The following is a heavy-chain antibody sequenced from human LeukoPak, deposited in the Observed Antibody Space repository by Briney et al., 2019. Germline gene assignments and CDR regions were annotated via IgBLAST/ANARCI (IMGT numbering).Heavy chain of an antibody. CDR2: ISGSGGST. D-gene: IGHD6-6*01. Sequence: GGSLRLSCAASGFTFSSYAMSWVRQAPGKGLEWVSAISGSGGSTYYADSVKGRFTISRDNSKNTLYLQVNSLRAEDTAVYYCAKGGSGSSSGRYFDYWGQGTLVTVSS. J-gene: IGHJ4*02. CDR3: AKGGSGSSSGRYFDY. CDR1: GFTFSSYA. V-gene: IGHV3-23*01.